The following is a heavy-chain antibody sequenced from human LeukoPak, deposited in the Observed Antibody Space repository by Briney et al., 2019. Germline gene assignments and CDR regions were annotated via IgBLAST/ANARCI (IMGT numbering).Heavy chain of an antibody. D-gene: IGHD3-9*01. CDR2: ISSSSSYI. Sequence: KSGGSLRLSCAASGFTFSSYSMNWVRQAPGKGLEWVSSISSSSSYIYYADSVKGRFTISRDNAKNSLYLQMNSLRAEDTAVYYCAKGQANSYYDILTGQESMDVWGKGTTVTISS. V-gene: IGHV3-21*01. CDR1: GFTFSSYS. J-gene: IGHJ6*03. CDR3: AKGQANSYYDILTGQESMDV.